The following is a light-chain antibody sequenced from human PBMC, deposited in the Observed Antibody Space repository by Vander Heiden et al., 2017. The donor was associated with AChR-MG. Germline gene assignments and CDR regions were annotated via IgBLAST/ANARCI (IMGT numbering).Light chain of an antibody. V-gene: IGKV1-39*01. Sequence: DIQMTQSPSSLSASVGDRVTITCRASQSSSSYLNWYQQKPGKAPNLLIYGASRLQSGVPSRFSGSGSGTDFTLIISSLQPEDFATYYCQQSYSTPHTFGQGSKLEIK. CDR1: QSSSSY. CDR2: GAS. CDR3: QQSYSTPHT. J-gene: IGKJ2*01.